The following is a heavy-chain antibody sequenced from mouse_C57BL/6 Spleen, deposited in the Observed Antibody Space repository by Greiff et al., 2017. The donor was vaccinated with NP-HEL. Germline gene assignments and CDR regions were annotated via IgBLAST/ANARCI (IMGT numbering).Heavy chain of an antibody. V-gene: IGHV1-59*01. CDR2: IDPSDSYT. Sequence: QVQLQQPGAELVRPGTSVKLSCKASGYTFTSYWMHWVKQRPGPGLEWIGVIDPSDSYTNYNQTFKGKATLTVDTSSSTAYMQLSSLTSEDSAVYYCARRENYDDWGQGTTLTVSS. CDR1: GYTFTSYW. CDR3: ARRENYDD. J-gene: IGHJ2*01.